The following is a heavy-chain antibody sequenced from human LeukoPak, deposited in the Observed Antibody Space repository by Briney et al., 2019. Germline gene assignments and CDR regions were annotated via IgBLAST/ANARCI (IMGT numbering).Heavy chain of an antibody. Sequence: ASVKVSCKASGYTFTSYGISWVRQAPGQGLDWMGWISAYNGNTNYAQKLQGRVTMTTDTSTSTAYMELRSLRSDDTAVYYCARVPEVLLWFGDNWFDPWGQGTLVTVSS. V-gene: IGHV1-18*01. CDR3: ARVPEVLLWFGDNWFDP. CDR1: GYTFTSYG. D-gene: IGHD3-10*01. J-gene: IGHJ5*02. CDR2: ISAYNGNT.